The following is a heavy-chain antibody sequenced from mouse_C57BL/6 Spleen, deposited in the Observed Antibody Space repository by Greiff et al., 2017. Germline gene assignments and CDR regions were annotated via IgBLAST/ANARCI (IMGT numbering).Heavy chain of an antibody. V-gene: IGHV1-55*01. Sequence: QVQLQQPGAELVKPGASVKLSCKASGYTFTSYWLTWVKQRPGQGLEWIGDIYPGSGSTNYNEKFKCKATLTVDTSSSTAYMQLSSLTSEDSAVYYCARGGFHWYFDVWGTGTTVTVSS. J-gene: IGHJ1*03. CDR3: ARGGFHWYFDV. CDR1: GYTFTSYW. CDR2: IYPGSGST.